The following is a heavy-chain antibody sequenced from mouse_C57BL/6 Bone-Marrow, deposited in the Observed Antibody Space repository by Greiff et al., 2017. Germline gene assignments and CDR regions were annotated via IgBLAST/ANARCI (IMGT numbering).Heavy chain of an antibody. CDR3: ASFYYYKGAMDY. V-gene: IGHV1-50*01. D-gene: IGHD2-12*01. CDR2: IDPSDSYT. CDR1: GYTFTSYW. Sequence: QVQLKQSGAELVKPGASVKLSCKASGYTFTSYWMQWVKQRPGQGLEWIGEIDPSDSYTNYNQKFKGKDTLTVDTSSSTAYMQLSSLTSDDSAVYYCASFYYYKGAMDYWGQGTSVTVSS. J-gene: IGHJ4*01.